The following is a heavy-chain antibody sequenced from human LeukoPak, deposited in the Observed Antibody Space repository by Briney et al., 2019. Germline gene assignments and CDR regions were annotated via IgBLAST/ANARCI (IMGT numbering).Heavy chain of an antibody. J-gene: IGHJ4*02. CDR1: GGSISSYY. CDR2: IYTSGST. V-gene: IGHV4-4*07. Sequence: SETMSLTCTVSGGSISSYYWSWIRQPAGKGLEWIGRIYTSGSTNYNPSLKSRVTMSVDTSKNQFSLKLSSVTAADTAVYYCARDAVMVRGVIRSPHYFDYWGQGTLVTVSS. D-gene: IGHD3-10*01. CDR3: ARDAVMVRGVIRSPHYFDY.